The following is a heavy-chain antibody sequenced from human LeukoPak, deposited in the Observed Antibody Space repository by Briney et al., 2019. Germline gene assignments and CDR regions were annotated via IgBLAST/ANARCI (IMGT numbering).Heavy chain of an antibody. J-gene: IGHJ4*02. D-gene: IGHD3-9*01. V-gene: IGHV3-21*01. CDR3: ARDGGDYDILTGYSDY. CDR1: GFTFSSYS. Sequence: PGGSLRLFCAASGFTFSSYSMNWLRQAPGKGLEWVSSISSSSTYIYYADSVKGRFTISRDNAKNSLYLQMNSLRAEDTAVYYCARDGGDYDILTGYSDYWGQGTLVTVSS. CDR2: ISSSSTYI.